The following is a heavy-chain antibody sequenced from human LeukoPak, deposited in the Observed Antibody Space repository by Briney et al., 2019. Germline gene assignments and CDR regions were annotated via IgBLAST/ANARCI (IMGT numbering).Heavy chain of an antibody. D-gene: IGHD5-24*01. V-gene: IGHV3-48*03. CDR2: IDSSGSNI. J-gene: IGHJ4*02. CDR1: GFTFSSYE. CDR3: ARTKEMASISYFDS. Sequence: GVSLRLSCAASGFTFSSYEMNWVRQAPGKGLEWVSYIDSSGSNIHYADSVKGRFTISRDNAKNSLYLQMNSLRAEDTAVYYCARTKEMASISYFDSWGQGTLVTVSS.